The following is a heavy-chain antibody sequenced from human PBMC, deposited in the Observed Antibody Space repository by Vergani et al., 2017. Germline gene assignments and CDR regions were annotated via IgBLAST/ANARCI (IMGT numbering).Heavy chain of an antibody. J-gene: IGHJ3*02. D-gene: IGHD1-7*01. CDR2: IYHSGST. Sequence: QVQLQESGPGLVKPSETLSLTCTVSGGSISSYYWSWIRQPAGKGLEWIGRIYHSGSTYYNPSLKSRVTISVDTSKNQFSLKLSSVTAADTAVYYCARAGTTPTYAFDIWGQGTMVTVSS. V-gene: IGHV4-4*07. CDR1: GGSISSYY. CDR3: ARAGTTPTYAFDI.